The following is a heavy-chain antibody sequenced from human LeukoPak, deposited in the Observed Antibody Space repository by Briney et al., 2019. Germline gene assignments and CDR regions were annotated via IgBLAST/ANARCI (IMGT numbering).Heavy chain of an antibody. CDR3: AKHWSYCSTTSCFFNYYYYYMDV. J-gene: IGHJ6*03. CDR2: ISSSSSYI. Sequence: PGGSLSLSCAASGFTFSSYSMNWVRQAPGKGLEWVSSISSSSSYIYYADSVKGRFTISRDNSKNTLYLQMNSLRDEDTAVYYCAKHWSYCSTTSCFFNYYYYYMDVWGKGTTVTVSS. CDR1: GFTFSSYS. V-gene: IGHV3-21*04. D-gene: IGHD2-2*01.